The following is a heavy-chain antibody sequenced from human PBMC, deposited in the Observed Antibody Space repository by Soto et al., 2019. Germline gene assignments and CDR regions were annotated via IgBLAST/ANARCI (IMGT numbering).Heavy chain of an antibody. D-gene: IGHD3-22*01. CDR1: GDPFTSYD. Sequence: ASVKVSCKPSGDPFTSYDINCVRQATGQGIELMGWMNPNSGNTGYAQKFPGRVTMTRSNSISTAYMDLSSLRSEDTAVYYWARAGEHDDSSGYDYWGQ. V-gene: IGHV1-8*01. J-gene: IGHJ4*02. CDR2: MNPNSGNT. CDR3: ARAGEHDDSSGYDY.